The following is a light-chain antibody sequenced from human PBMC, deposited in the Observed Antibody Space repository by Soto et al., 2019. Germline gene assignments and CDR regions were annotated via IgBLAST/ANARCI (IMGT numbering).Light chain of an antibody. Sequence: QSVLTQPRSVSGSPGQSVTISCTGTSSDVGAYIYVSWYQQYPAKAPKVMIYDVGRRPSGVPDRFSGSKSGNTASLTISGLQAEDEAVYFCFSYAGNKTVVFGGGTKLTVL. V-gene: IGLV2-11*01. CDR3: FSYAGNKTVV. CDR2: DVG. CDR1: SSDVGAYIY. J-gene: IGLJ3*02.